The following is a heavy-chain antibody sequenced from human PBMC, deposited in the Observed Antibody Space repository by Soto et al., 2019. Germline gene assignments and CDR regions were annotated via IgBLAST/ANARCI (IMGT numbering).Heavy chain of an antibody. Sequence: EVQLLESGGGLVQPGGSLRLSCAASGFTFSNYAMNWVRQAPGKGLEWVSTISSSSGSTYYADSVKGRFTISRDNSKNFLYLQMNSRRGDDTAVYYRAKVGSERYSGQHSDYWGQGTLVTISS. D-gene: IGHD5-12*01. V-gene: IGHV3-23*01. J-gene: IGHJ4*02. CDR1: GFTFSNYA. CDR2: ISSSSGST. CDR3: AKVGSERYSGQHSDY.